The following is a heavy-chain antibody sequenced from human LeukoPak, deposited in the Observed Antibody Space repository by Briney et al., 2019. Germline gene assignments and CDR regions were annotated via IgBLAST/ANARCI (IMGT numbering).Heavy chain of an antibody. J-gene: IGHJ4*02. CDR1: GFTFSSYD. CDR3: AREGLSYGSFDY. Sequence: GGSLRLSCAASGFTFSSYDMHWVRQATGKGLEWVSAIGTAGDTYYPGSVKGRFTISRENAKNSLYLQMNSLRAGDTAVYYCAREGLSYGSFDYWGQGTLVTVSS. D-gene: IGHD4-17*01. V-gene: IGHV3-13*01. CDR2: IGTAGDT.